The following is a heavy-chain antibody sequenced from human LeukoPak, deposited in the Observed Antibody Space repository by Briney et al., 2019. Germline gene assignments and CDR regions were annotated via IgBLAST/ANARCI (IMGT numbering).Heavy chain of an antibody. D-gene: IGHD3-10*01. CDR3: ARANYYGSGSKYFDY. V-gene: IGHV4-61*02. J-gene: IGHJ4*02. Sequence: SETLSLTCTVSGGSISSGSYYWGWFRQPAGKGLEWIGRISSSGSTNYNPSLKSRVTISVDTSKNQFSLKLSSVTAADTAVYYCARANYYGSGSKYFDYWGQGTLVTVSS. CDR2: ISSSGST. CDR1: GGSISSGSYY.